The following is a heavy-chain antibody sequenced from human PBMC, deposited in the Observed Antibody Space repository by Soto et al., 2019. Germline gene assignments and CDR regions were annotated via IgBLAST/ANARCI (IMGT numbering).Heavy chain of an antibody. CDR1: GFTFSDRY. J-gene: IGHJ4*02. V-gene: IGHV3-72*01. CDR2: TKNKANSYTT. CDR3: TIGGAYPGHDFDY. Sequence: PGGSLRLSCAASGFTFSDRYMDWVRQVPGKGLEWVGRTKNKANSYTTEYAASVKGRFTISRDYSRDSVYLQMNSLKTDDTAVYYCTIGGAYPGHDFDYWGQGTLVTVSS. D-gene: IGHD3-16*01.